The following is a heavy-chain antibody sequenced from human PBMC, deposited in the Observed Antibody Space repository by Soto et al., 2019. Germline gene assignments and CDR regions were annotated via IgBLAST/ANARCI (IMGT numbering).Heavy chain of an antibody. CDR1: GFTSSDHY. Sequence: EVQLVESGGGLVQPGGSLRLSCAVSGFTSSDHYMDWVRQATGKGLEWVGRIRNKVNSYTTEYAASVKGRFTVSRDDSKNSVYLQMNSLKSEDTAVYYCARHIPYHGKDVWGQGTTVNVSS. V-gene: IGHV3-72*01. D-gene: IGHD2-21*01. CDR3: ARHIPYHGKDV. CDR2: IRNKVNSYTT. J-gene: IGHJ6*02.